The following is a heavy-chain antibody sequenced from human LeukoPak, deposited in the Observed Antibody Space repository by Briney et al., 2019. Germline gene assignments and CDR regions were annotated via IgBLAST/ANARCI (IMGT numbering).Heavy chain of an antibody. J-gene: IGHJ4*02. D-gene: IGHD4-17*01. CDR1: GFTFSNYV. CDR2: IRYDGSSK. CDR3: ARYSGNYGLDY. V-gene: IGHV3-30*02. Sequence: PGGSLRLSCAASGFTFSNYVIHWVRQPPGKGLEWVSLIRYDGSSKYYADSVRGRFTISRGNSKNTLYLQMNSLRAEDTAVYYCARYSGNYGLDYWGQGTLVTVSS.